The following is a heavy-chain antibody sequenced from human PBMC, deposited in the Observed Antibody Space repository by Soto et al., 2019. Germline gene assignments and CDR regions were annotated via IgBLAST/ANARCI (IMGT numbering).Heavy chain of an antibody. CDR1: GYSVSSSDYY. CDR2: MLYSGLT. D-gene: IGHD2-15*01. CDR3: APLNDSLSGPYGIHV. J-gene: IGHJ6*02. V-gene: IGHV4-39*01. Sequence: ASETLSLTCSVSGYSVSSSDYYWAWIRQPPGKGLEWIGSMLYSGLTYYNPSLKSRVTLSVDTSKNQFSVRLNSVTASDTAVYYCAPLNDSLSGPYGIHVWGQGTTVTVSS.